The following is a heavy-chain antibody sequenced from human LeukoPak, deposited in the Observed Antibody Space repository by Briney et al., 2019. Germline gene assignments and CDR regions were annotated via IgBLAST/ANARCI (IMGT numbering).Heavy chain of an antibody. D-gene: IGHD2-2*02. CDR2: ISSSSSYI. CDR1: GFTFSSYS. J-gene: IGHJ4*02. Sequence: GGSLRLSCAASGFTFSSYSMNWVRQAPGKGLEWVSSISSSSSYIYYADSVKGRFTISRDNAKNSLYLQMNSLRAEDTAVYYCARWDNKYCSSTSCYRGGYYFDYWGQGTLVTVSS. CDR3: ARWDNKYCSSTSCYRGGYYFDY. V-gene: IGHV3-21*01.